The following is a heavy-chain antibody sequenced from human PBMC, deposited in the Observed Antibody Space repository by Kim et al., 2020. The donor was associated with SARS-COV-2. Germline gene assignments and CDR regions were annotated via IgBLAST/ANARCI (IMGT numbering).Heavy chain of an antibody. CDR3: ARSTDAYSGYDSGAFDI. Sequence: GESLKISCKGSGYSFTSYWIGWVRQMPGKGLEWMGIIYPGDSDTRYSPSFQGQVTISADKSISTAYLQWSSLKASDTAMYYCARSTDAYSGYDSGAFDIWGQGTMVTVSS. D-gene: IGHD5-12*01. CDR2: IYPGDSDT. V-gene: IGHV5-51*01. CDR1: GYSFTSYW. J-gene: IGHJ3*02.